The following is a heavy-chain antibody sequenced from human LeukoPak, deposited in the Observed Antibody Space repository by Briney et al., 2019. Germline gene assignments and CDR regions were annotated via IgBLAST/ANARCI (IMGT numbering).Heavy chain of an antibody. V-gene: IGHV3-33*01. Sequence: GGSLRLSCAASGFTFSSYGMPWVRQAPGKGLEWVAVIWYDGSNKYYADSVKGRFTISRDNSKNTLYLQMNSLRAEDTAVYYCARAGGGYMNYFDYWGQGTLVTVSS. CDR2: IWYDGSNK. J-gene: IGHJ4*02. CDR3: ARAGGGYMNYFDY. D-gene: IGHD3-10*01. CDR1: GFTFSSYG.